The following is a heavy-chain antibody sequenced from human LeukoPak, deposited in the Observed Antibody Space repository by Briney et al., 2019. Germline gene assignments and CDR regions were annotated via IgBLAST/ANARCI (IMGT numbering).Heavy chain of an antibody. CDR1: GGTISSSSYY. Sequence: SETLSLTCTVSGGTISSSSYYWGWLRQPPGKGLEWSGSIYYSGSTYYNPALKSRVTISVETSKNQFSLKLSSVTAADTAVYYCARPRAYYYDSSGYYDYWGEGTLVTVSS. CDR3: ARPRAYYYDSSGYYDY. J-gene: IGHJ4*02. D-gene: IGHD3-22*01. CDR2: IYYSGST. V-gene: IGHV4-39*07.